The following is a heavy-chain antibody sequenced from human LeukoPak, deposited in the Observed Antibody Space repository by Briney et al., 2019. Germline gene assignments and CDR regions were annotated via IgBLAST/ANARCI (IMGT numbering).Heavy chain of an antibody. Sequence: GGSLRLSCAASGFTFSSYAMSWVRQAPGKGLEWVSAISGSGGSTYYADSVKGRFTISRDNSKNTLYLQMNSLRAEDAAVYYCANRRTTNGPRLLGYWGQGTLVTVSS. V-gene: IGHV3-23*01. CDR3: ANRRTTNGPRLLGY. D-gene: IGHD2-8*01. CDR1: GFTFSSYA. CDR2: ISGSGGST. J-gene: IGHJ4*02.